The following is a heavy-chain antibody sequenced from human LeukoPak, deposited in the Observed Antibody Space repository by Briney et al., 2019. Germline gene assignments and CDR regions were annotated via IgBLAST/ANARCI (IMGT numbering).Heavy chain of an antibody. D-gene: IGHD2-21*02. CDR2: IYHSGST. Sequence: SETLSLTCTVSGGSISSSSYYWGWIRQPPGKGLEWIGSIYHSGSTYYNPSLKSRVTISVDTSKNQFSLKLSSVTAADTAVYYCARDMAYCGGDCYSGSIDFDIWGQGTMVTVSS. CDR1: GGSISSSSYY. V-gene: IGHV4-39*07. J-gene: IGHJ3*02. CDR3: ARDMAYCGGDCYSGSIDFDI.